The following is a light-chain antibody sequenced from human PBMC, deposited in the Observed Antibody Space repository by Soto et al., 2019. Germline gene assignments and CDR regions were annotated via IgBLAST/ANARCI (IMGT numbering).Light chain of an antibody. Sequence: DIQMTQSPSTLSASVGDRVTITCRASQSISSRLAWYQLKPGKAPQVLIYKASSLQSGVPSRFSGSGSGTEFTITISSLQPDDFATYYCQQYNSYSTCTFNQGTKVEIK. J-gene: IGKJ1*01. CDR1: QSISSR. CDR3: QQYNSYSTCT. V-gene: IGKV1-5*03. CDR2: KAS.